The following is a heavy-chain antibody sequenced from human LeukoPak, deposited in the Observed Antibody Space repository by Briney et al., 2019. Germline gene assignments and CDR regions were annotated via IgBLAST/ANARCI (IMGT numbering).Heavy chain of an antibody. CDR3: ARVGPYSSSWGEFDY. Sequence: ASVKVSCKTSGYSFILYGISWVRQAPGQGPEWMGWISTCTGDTKYTQKFQGRVTLTTDTSTSTAYMELSSLRSEDMAVYYCARVGPYSSSWGEFDYWGQGTLVTVSS. D-gene: IGHD6-13*01. CDR1: GYSFILYG. CDR2: ISTCTGDT. V-gene: IGHV1-18*03. J-gene: IGHJ4*02.